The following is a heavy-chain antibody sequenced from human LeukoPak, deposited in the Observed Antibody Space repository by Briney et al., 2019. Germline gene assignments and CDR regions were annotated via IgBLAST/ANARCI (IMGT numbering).Heavy chain of an antibody. CDR1: GGSISSSSYY. J-gene: IGHJ3*02. V-gene: IGHV4-39*01. CDR2: IYYSGST. CDR3: ARPALGAFDI. D-gene: IGHD2-15*01. Sequence: SETLSLTCTVSGGSISSSSYYWGWIRQSPGKGLEWIGSIYYSGSTYYNPSLKSRVTISVDTSKNQFSLKVRSVAAAETAVYYCARPALGAFDIWGQGTMVTVSS.